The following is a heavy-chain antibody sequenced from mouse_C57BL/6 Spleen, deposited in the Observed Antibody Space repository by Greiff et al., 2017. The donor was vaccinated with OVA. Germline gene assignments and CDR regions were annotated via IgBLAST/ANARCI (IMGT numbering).Heavy chain of an antibody. J-gene: IGHJ3*01. Sequence: VQLQQSGAELVRPGTSVKVSCKASGYAFTDYLIEWVKQRPGQGLEWIGVINPGSGGTNYNQKFKGKATLTADKSSSTAYMQLSSLTSEDSAVYCGARYWGTTQAPLADWGQGTLVTVSA. CDR3: ARYWGTTQAPLAD. CDR2: INPGSGGT. V-gene: IGHV1-54*01. D-gene: IGHD3-2*02. CDR1: GYAFTDYL.